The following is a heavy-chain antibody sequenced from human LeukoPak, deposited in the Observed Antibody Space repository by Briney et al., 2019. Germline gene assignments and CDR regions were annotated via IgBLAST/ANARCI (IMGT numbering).Heavy chain of an antibody. Sequence: SETLSLTCTVSGGSISSYYWSWIRQPPGKGLEWIGYIYYSGSTNYNPSLKSRVTISVDTSKNQFSLKLSSVTAADTAVYYCARGGTSRWSYYFDYWGQGTLVTVSS. J-gene: IGHJ4*02. CDR1: GGSISSYY. CDR3: ARGGTSRWSYYFDY. D-gene: IGHD6-13*01. V-gene: IGHV4-59*01. CDR2: IYYSGST.